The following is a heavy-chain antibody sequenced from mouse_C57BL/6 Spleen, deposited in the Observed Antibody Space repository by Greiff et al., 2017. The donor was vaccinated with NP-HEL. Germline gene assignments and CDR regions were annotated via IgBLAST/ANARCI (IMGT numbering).Heavy chain of an antibody. V-gene: IGHV1-15*01. CDR1: GYTFTDYE. Sequence: QVQLKESGAELVRPGASVTLSCKASGYTFTDYEMHWVKQTPVHGLEWIGAIDPETGGTAYNQKFKGKAILTADKSSSTAYMELRSLTSEDSAVYYCTSLITTVVDYWGQGTTLTVSS. J-gene: IGHJ2*01. D-gene: IGHD1-1*01. CDR3: TSLITTVVDY. CDR2: IDPETGGT.